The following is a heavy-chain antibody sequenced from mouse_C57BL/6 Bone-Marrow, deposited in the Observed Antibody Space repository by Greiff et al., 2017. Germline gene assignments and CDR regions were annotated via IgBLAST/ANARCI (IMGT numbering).Heavy chain of an antibody. D-gene: IGHD1-1*01. CDR1: GFTFSSYG. Sequence: DVHLVESGGDLVKPGGSLKLSCAASGFTFSSYGMSWVRQTPDKRLEWVATISSGGSYTYYPDSVKGRFTISRDNAKNTLYLQMSSLKSEDTAMYYCARESNLHYYGSSFFAYWGQGTLVTVSA. CDR2: ISSGGSYT. J-gene: IGHJ3*01. V-gene: IGHV5-6*01. CDR3: ARESNLHYYGSSFFAY.